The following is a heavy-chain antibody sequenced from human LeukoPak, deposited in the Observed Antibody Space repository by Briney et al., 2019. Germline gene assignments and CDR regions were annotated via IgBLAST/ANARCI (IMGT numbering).Heavy chain of an antibody. CDR3: ARGQPEEQWLVVGNWFDP. CDR1: GGSISSYY. D-gene: IGHD6-19*01. CDR2: IYYSGST. Sequence: SETLSLTCTVSGGSISSYYWSWIRQPPGKGLEWIGYIYYSGSTNYNPSLKSRVTISVETSKNQFSLKLSSVTAADTAVYYCARGQPEEQWLVVGNWFDPWGQGTLVTVSS. J-gene: IGHJ5*02. V-gene: IGHV4-59*01.